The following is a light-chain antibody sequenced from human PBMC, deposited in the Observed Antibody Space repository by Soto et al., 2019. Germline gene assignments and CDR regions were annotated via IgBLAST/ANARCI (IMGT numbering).Light chain of an antibody. CDR1: QDIRND. CDR2: GAS. V-gene: IGKV1-6*01. Sequence: AIQMTQSPSSLSASVGDRVTITCRASQDIRNDLGWFQQKPGKAPRLLIYGASNLQSGVPSRFSGSASGTDFTLTISSLQPEDFATYYCLQDYNHPFTFGQGTKLEIK. CDR3: LQDYNHPFT. J-gene: IGKJ2*01.